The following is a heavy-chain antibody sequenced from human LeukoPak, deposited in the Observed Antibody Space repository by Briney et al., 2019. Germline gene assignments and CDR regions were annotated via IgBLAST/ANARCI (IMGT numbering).Heavy chain of an antibody. CDR1: GDSISLSFYY. J-gene: IGHJ4*02. V-gene: IGHV4-39*07. CDR2: VYYSGTT. Sequence: SETLSLTCSVSGDSISLSFYYWGWIRQPPGKALEWIGSVYYSGTTSYNPSLESRVTISVDMSKNHFSLRLRSVTAADTAVYYCAREARYFDWLPFDYWGQGTLVTVSS. D-gene: IGHD3-9*01. CDR3: AREARYFDWLPFDY.